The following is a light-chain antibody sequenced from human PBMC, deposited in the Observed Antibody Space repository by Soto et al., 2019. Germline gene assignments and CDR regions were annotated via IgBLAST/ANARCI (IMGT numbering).Light chain of an antibody. J-gene: IGKJ3*01. Sequence: EIVLTQSPGTLSLSPGERATLSCRASQTVGNIYLGWYQQKPGQSPRLLISGTSNRATGIPDRFSGSGSGTDFTLTISRLAPEDFAVYYFQQYGTIPFTFGPGTKVDI. CDR3: QQYGTIPFT. CDR1: QTVGNIY. V-gene: IGKV3-20*01. CDR2: GTS.